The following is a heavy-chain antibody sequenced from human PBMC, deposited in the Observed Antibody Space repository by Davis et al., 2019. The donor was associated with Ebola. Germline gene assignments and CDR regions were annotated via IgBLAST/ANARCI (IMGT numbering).Heavy chain of an antibody. Sequence: SVKVSCKASGYTFTSYAISWVRQAPGQGLEWMGGIIPIFGTANYAQKFQGRVTITADESTSTAYMELSSLRSEDTAVYYCAREHTGSGYIDYWGQGTLVTVSS. V-gene: IGHV1-69*13. CDR3: AREHTGSGYIDY. CDR1: GYTFTSYA. J-gene: IGHJ4*02. D-gene: IGHD6-19*01. CDR2: IIPIFGTA.